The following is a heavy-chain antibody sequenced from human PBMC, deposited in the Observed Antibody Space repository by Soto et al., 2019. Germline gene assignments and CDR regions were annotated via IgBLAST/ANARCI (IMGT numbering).Heavy chain of an antibody. CDR3: VRRGSSGSLDF. CDR2: INPKNGGT. J-gene: IGHJ4*02. V-gene: IGHV1-2*02. D-gene: IGHD3-10*01. CDR1: GYTFTYFY. Sequence: QVQLVQSGAETKKPGASVSVSCKTSGYTFTYFYIHGVRLAPGQGLEWMGWINPKNGGTSNAQKFQGRVTMTRDTSISTVYMELNRLTSDDRGIYYCVRRGSSGSLDFWGQGTLVTVSS.